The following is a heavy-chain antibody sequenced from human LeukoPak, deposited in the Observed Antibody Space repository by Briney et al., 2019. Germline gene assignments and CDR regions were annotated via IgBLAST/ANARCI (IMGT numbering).Heavy chain of an antibody. CDR1: GLTFSNYG. J-gene: IGHJ4*02. CDR3: AKDLPYRDLLLWFGELDN. V-gene: IGHV3-30*02. D-gene: IGHD3-10*01. CDR2: IRYDGSNT. Sequence: GGSLRLSCAASGLTFSNYGMHCVRQAPGKGLEWVAFIRYDGSNTYYADSVKGPFTISRDNSNNTLYLQMNSLRAEDTAVYYCAKDLPYRDLLLWFGELDNWGQGTLVTVSS.